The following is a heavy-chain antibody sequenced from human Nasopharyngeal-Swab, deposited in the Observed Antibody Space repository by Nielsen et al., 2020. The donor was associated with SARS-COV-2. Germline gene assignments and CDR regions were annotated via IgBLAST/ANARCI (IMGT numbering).Heavy chain of an antibody. CDR2: IGDKDHNYAT. V-gene: IGHV3-73*01. CDR1: GSTFTNVW. CDR3: TTDFYFDY. J-gene: IGHJ4*02. Sequence: GGSLRLSCAVSGSTFTNVWMTWVRQASGKGLEWVGRIGDKDHNYATTYGAAVQGRFTISRDDSKNTAFLQMDSLKTEDTALYYCTTDFYFDYWGQGTLVTVSS.